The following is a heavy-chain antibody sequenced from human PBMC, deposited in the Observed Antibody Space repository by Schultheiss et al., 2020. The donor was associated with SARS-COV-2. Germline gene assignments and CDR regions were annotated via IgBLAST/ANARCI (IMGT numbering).Heavy chain of an antibody. D-gene: IGHD6-19*01. Sequence: GGSLRLSCAASGFTVSSSFMSWVRQSPGKGLEWVSVIYNTGVTYYTDSVKGRFTISRDNSKNILYLQMNSLRAEDTGVYYCAKDLPYSSGWYNYYYGMDVWGQGTTVTVSS. J-gene: IGHJ6*02. V-gene: IGHV3-53*01. CDR1: GFTVSSSF. CDR3: AKDLPYSSGWYNYYYGMDV. CDR2: IYNTGVT.